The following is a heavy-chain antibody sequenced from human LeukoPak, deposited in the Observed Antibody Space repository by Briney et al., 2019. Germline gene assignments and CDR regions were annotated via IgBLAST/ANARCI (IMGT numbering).Heavy chain of an antibody. CDR3: ARTYNYDSSGYKGDAFDV. V-gene: IGHV1-2*02. J-gene: IGHJ3*01. Sequence: ASVKVSCKASGYRFIDYYMHWVRQAPGQGLEWMGWINPDSGRTNYGQKFQGRVTMTRDTSIGTGYMELSRLTSDDTAVYYCARTYNYDSSGYKGDAFDVWGQGTMVTVSS. CDR2: INPDSGRT. D-gene: IGHD3-22*01. CDR1: GYRFIDYY.